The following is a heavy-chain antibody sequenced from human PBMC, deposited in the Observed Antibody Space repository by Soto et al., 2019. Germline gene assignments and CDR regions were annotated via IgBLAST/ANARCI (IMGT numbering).Heavy chain of an antibody. CDR1: GFTVSSNY. D-gene: IGHD3-22*01. CDR2: IYSGGST. V-gene: IGHV3-66*01. Sequence: PGGSLRLSCAASGFTVSSNYMSWVRQAPGKGLEWVSVIYSGGSTYYADSVKGRFTISRDNSKNTLYLQMNSLRAEDTAVYYCAKGPSYYDSSGPDSHYFDYWGQGTLVTVSS. J-gene: IGHJ4*02. CDR3: AKGPSYYDSSGPDSHYFDY.